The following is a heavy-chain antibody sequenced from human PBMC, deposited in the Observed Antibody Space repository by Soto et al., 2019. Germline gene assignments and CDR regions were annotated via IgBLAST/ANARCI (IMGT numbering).Heavy chain of an antibody. CDR3: ARLGFNYDFLSGYYNVHHYYGIDV. D-gene: IGHD3-3*01. CDR1: GYTFPGYW. CDR2: IYPGDSDT. V-gene: IGHV5-51*01. J-gene: IGHJ6*02. Sequence: LGESLKISCKGSGYTFPGYWIAWVRQMPGEGLEWMGIIYPGDSDTRYSPSFQGQVTISADKSINSVYLQWSSLKASDTATYYCARLGFNYDFLSGYYNVHHYYGIDVWGQGTTVTVSS.